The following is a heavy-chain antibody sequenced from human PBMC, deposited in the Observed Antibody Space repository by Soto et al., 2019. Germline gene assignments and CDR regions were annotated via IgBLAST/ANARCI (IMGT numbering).Heavy chain of an antibody. J-gene: IGHJ5*02. CDR2: INHSGST. Sequence: SETLSLTCAVYGGSFSGYYWSWIRQPPGKGLEWIGEINHSGSTNYNPSLKSRVTISVDTSKNQFSLKLSSVTAADTAVYYCARGLYSSSSDGGFLGGGHNWFDPWGQGTLVTVS. D-gene: IGHD6-6*01. CDR1: GGSFSGYY. V-gene: IGHV4-34*01. CDR3: ARGLYSSSSDGGFLGGGHNWFDP.